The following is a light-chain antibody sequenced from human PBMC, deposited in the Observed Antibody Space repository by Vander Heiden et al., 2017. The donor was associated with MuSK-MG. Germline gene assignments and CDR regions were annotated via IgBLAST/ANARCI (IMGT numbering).Light chain of an antibody. CDR2: EIT. CDR3: CFYSSPTAGVV. J-gene: IGLJ2*01. Sequence: GQAITVSCTGTSSDIRRFQYVSWYQQHQGKATKLEIYEITYRPAGISRGFSASMSGYSASLTSAGPQAEEEAIYYGCFYSSPTAGVVFGGGTKLTVL. CDR1: SSDIRRFQY. V-gene: IGLV2-14*01.